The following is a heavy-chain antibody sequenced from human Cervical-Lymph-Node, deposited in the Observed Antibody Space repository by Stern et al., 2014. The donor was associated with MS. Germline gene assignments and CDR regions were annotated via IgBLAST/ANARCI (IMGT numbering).Heavy chain of an antibody. CDR2: VSFRGST. Sequence: VQLEESGPGLLKPSQTLSLSCTVSGVSISSGGYYWSWIRQLPGKGLEWIGYVSFRGSTSYNPSVTSRVSISVDTSKNQFSLNLRSVTAADTAVYYCANGGDEYNPIDYWGQGTLVIVST. CDR3: ANGGDEYNPIDY. D-gene: IGHD5-24*01. V-gene: IGHV4-31*03. J-gene: IGHJ4*02. CDR1: GVSISSGGYY.